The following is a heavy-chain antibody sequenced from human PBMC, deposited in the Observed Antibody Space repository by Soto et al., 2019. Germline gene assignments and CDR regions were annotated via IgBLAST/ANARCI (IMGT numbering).Heavy chain of an antibody. CDR1: GGSISSYY. Sequence: PSETLSLTCTVSGGSISSYYWSWIRQPPGKGLEWIGDIYYSGSTNYNPSLKSRVTISVDTSKNQFSLKLSSVTAADTAVYYCARGRPMGSSLYTYGMDVWGQGTTVTVSS. CDR2: IYYSGST. D-gene: IGHD6-13*01. V-gene: IGHV4-59*01. CDR3: ARGRPMGSSLYTYGMDV. J-gene: IGHJ6*02.